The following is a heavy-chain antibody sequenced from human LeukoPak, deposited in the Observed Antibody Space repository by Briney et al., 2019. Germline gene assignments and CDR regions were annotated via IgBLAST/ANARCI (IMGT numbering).Heavy chain of an antibody. J-gene: IGHJ4*02. CDR1: GYSFTSYW. V-gene: IGHV5-51*01. Sequence: GESLKISCKGSGYSFTSYWIGWVRQMPGKGLEWMGIIYPGDSDSRYSPSFQGQVTISADKSISTAYLHWSSLKASDTAMYYCARADYGDYGGFDYWGQGTLVTVSS. D-gene: IGHD4-17*01. CDR3: ARADYGDYGGFDY. CDR2: IYPGDSDS.